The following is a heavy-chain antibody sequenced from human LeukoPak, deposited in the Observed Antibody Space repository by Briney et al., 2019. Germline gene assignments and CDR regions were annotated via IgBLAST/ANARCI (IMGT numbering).Heavy chain of an antibody. CDR3: AKDSKYYYDSRGYSYFDY. J-gene: IGHJ4*02. V-gene: IGHV3-30*18. D-gene: IGHD3-22*01. CDR1: GFIFSNYG. Sequence: GSLRLSCAASGFIFSNYGMHWVRQAPGKGPEWVAVTSYDGSKKYHADSVKGRFTISRDNSKNTLYLQMNSLRAEDTAVYYCAKDSKYYYDSRGYSYFDYWGQGTLVTVSS. CDR2: TSYDGSKK.